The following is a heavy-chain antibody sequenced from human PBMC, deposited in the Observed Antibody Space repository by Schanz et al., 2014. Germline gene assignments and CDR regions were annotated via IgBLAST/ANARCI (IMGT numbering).Heavy chain of an antibody. Sequence: QVQLVESGGGVVQPGRSRRLSCEASGFTFSSYGMHWVRQAPGKGLEWVALISYDGNTKYYADSVKGRFTISRDNAKNSLYLQMNSLRAEDTAVYYCAGAVATIRADSFDIWGQGTMVAVSS. CDR1: GFTFSSYG. CDR2: ISYDGNTK. J-gene: IGHJ3*02. CDR3: AGAVATIRADSFDI. V-gene: IGHV3-30*03. D-gene: IGHD5-12*01.